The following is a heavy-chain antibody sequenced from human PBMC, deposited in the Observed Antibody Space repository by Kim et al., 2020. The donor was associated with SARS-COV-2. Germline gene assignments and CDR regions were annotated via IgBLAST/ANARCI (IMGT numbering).Heavy chain of an antibody. Sequence: SETLSLTCTVSGGSISSYYWSWIRQPPGKGPEWIGYIFYTGSTTYHPSLKSRVTITVDASKNQFSLKLSSLTAAVTAVYYCVRGSSGYRATLDYWGQGTL. J-gene: IGHJ4*02. CDR2: IFYTGST. CDR3: VRGSSGYRATLDY. CDR1: GGSISSYY. D-gene: IGHD2-2*02. V-gene: IGHV4-59*01.